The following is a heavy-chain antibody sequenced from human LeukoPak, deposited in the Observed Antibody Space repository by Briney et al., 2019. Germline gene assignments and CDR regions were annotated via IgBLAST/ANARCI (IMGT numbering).Heavy chain of an antibody. V-gene: IGHV3-30*04. CDR2: ISYDGSNK. CDR3: ARGRSAWYEDY. Sequence: GGSLRLSCVASGFTFSTYPMHWVRQAPGKGLEWVAVISYDGSNKYYADSVKGRFTISRDNSKNTLYLQMNSLRAEDTAVYYCARGRSAWYEDYWGQGTLVTVPS. D-gene: IGHD6-19*01. J-gene: IGHJ4*02. CDR1: GFTFSTYP.